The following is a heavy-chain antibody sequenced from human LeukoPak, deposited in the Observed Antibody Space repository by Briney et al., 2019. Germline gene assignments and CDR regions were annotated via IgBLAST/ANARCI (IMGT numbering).Heavy chain of an antibody. CDR3: AXXXXXXXXXXXDWGGLTYFDD. CDR2: IIPIFGTA. Sequence: ASVKVSCKASGGTFSRYAFSWVRQAPGQGLEWMGGIIPIFGTANYAQKFQGRVTLTADESTSTAYMELSSLRSEDTAVYYCAXXXXXXXXXXXDWGGLTYFDDWGQGTLVTVSS. J-gene: IGHJ4*02. CDR1: GGTFSRYA. D-gene: IGHD3-10*01. V-gene: IGHV1-69*13.